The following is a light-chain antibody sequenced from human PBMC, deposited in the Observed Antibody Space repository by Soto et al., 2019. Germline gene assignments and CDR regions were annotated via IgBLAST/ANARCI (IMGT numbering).Light chain of an antibody. Sequence: QSVLTQPASVSGSPGQSITISCTGTSSDVGSSNLVSWYQQHPGKAPKLMIYESSKRPSGVSDRFSGSKTGNTASLTISGLQAEDEGDYYCCSYAGSSTWVFGGGTQLTVL. J-gene: IGLJ3*02. CDR3: CSYAGSSTWV. CDR2: ESS. V-gene: IGLV2-23*01. CDR1: SSDVGSSNL.